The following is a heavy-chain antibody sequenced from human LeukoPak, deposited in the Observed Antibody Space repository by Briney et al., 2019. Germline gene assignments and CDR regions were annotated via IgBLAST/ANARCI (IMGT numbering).Heavy chain of an antibody. CDR3: ARTFSSSWGIIDY. D-gene: IGHD6-13*01. Sequence: GGSLRLSCAASGFTFSSYGMHWARQAPGKGLEWVTFIRYDGSNKYYADSVKGRFTISRDNSKNTLYLQMNSLRLEDTAVYYCARTFSSSWGIIDYWGQGTLVTVSS. CDR1: GFTFSSYG. V-gene: IGHV3-30*02. CDR2: IRYDGSNK. J-gene: IGHJ4*02.